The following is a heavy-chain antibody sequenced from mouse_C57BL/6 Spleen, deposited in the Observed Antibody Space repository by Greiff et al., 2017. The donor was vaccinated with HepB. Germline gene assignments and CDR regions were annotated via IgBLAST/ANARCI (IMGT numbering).Heavy chain of an antibody. V-gene: IGHV2-2*01. CDR2: IWSGGST. J-gene: IGHJ2*01. Sequence: VQLQQSGPGLVQPSQSLSITCTVSGFSLTSYGVHWVRQSPGKGLEWLGVIWSGGSTDYNAAFISRLSISKDNSKSQVFFKMNSLQADDTAIYYCARMDSNGGYWGQGTTLTVSS. D-gene: IGHD3-3*01. CDR1: GFSLTSYG. CDR3: ARMDSNGGY.